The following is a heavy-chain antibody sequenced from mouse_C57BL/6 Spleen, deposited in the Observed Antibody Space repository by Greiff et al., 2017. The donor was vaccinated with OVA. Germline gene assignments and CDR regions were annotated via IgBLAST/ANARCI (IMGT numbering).Heavy chain of an antibody. CDR1: GFTFSSYA. V-gene: IGHV5-4*01. D-gene: IGHD1-1*01. J-gene: IGHJ2*01. CDR3: ARDYYGSSYYFDY. CDR2: ISDGGSYT. Sequence: EVKLMESGGGLVKPGGSLKLSCAASGFTFSSYAMSWVRQTPEKRLEWVATISDGGSYTYYPDNVKGRFTISRDNAKNNLYLQMSHLKSEDTAMYYCARDYYGSSYYFDYWGQGTTLTVSS.